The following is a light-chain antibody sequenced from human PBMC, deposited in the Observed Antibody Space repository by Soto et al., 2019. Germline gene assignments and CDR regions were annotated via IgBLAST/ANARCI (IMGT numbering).Light chain of an antibody. CDR1: SSDIGAYNY. CDR2: EVS. V-gene: IGLV2-14*01. CDR3: FSFTTDWTHV. J-gene: IGLJ1*01. Sequence: QSALTQPASVSGSPGQSITISCTGSSSDIGAYNYASWFQQYPGKAPKLIISEVSNRPSGVSNRFSGSKSGTAASLTISGLQTEDEADYFCFSFTTDWTHVFGTGTKVT.